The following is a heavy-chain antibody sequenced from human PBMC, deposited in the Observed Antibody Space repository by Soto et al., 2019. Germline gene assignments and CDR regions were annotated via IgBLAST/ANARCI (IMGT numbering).Heavy chain of an antibody. Sequence: PGGSLRLSCAASGFTFSSYSTNWVRQAPGKGLEWVSSISSSSSYIYYADSVKGRFTISRDNAKNSLYLQMNSLRAEDTAVYYCARAYYYDSSGYARNYYGMDVWGQGTTVTVSS. D-gene: IGHD3-22*01. CDR2: ISSSSSYI. V-gene: IGHV3-21*01. CDR1: GFTFSSYS. J-gene: IGHJ6*02. CDR3: ARAYYYDSSGYARNYYGMDV.